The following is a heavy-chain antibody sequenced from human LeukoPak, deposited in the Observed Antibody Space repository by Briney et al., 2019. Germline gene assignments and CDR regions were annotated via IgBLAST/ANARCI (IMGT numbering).Heavy chain of an antibody. J-gene: IGHJ4*02. Sequence: GESLKISCKGSGYTFTSSWIGWVRQMPGKGLEWMGIIYPGDSDTRYRPSFQGQVAISADKSISTAYLQWSSLKASDTAMYYCARSGPLGGSYPNYWGQGTLVTVSS. D-gene: IGHD1-26*01. CDR2: IYPGDSDT. V-gene: IGHV5-51*01. CDR3: ARSGPLGGSYPNY. CDR1: GYTFTSSW.